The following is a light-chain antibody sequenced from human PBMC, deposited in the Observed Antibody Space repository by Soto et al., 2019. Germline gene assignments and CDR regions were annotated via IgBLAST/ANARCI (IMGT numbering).Light chain of an antibody. Sequence: DIVMTQSPDSLAVSRGERATINCKSSQSVLYSSNNKNYLAWYQQKPGQPPKLLIYWASTRESGVPDRFSGSGSGTDFTLTISSLQAEDVAVYYCQQYYSTPRTFGQGPRWKSN. CDR1: QSVLYSSNNKNY. J-gene: IGKJ1*01. CDR2: WAS. V-gene: IGKV4-1*01. CDR3: QQYYSTPRT.